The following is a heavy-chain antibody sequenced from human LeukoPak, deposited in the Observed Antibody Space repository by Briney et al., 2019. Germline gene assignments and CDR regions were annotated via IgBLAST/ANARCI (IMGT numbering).Heavy chain of an antibody. V-gene: IGHV3-49*04. D-gene: IGHD3-10*01. CDR3: ARELRVGTAFDL. Sequence: GGSLRLSCTASGFTFGDYAMSWVRQAPGKGREWVGFIRSKAYGGTKEYAASVKGRFTISRDDSKSIAYLQMNSLKTEDTAVYYCARELRVGTAFDLWGRGTLVTVSS. CDR1: GFTFGDYA. CDR2: IRSKAYGGTK. J-gene: IGHJ2*01.